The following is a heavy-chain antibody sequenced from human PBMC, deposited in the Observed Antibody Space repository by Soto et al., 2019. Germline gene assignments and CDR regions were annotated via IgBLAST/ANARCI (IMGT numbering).Heavy chain of an antibody. Sequence: SETLSLTCTVSGGSISSYYWSWIRQPPGKGLEWIGYIYYSGSTNYNPSLKSRVTISVDTSKNQFSLKLSSVTAADTAVYYCARGLPYYDILAGYPYYYYYYMDVWGKGTTVTVSS. CDR3: ARGLPYYDILAGYPYYYYYYMDV. CDR2: IYYSGST. J-gene: IGHJ6*03. CDR1: GGSISSYY. V-gene: IGHV4-59*01. D-gene: IGHD3-9*01.